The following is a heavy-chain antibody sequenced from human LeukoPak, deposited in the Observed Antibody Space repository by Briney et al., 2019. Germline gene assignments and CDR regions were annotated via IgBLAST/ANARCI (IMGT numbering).Heavy chain of an antibody. V-gene: IGHV4-59*01. J-gene: IGHJ6*03. CDR1: GGSTNSYY. D-gene: IGHD2-2*01. Sequence: SETLSLTCTVSGGSTNSYYWSWMRQPPGKGLEWIGYMYYSGSTNYNPSLKSRGTILVDTSKNQFSLKLSSVTAADTAVYYCATASSSSSYYYYMDVWGKGTTVTVSS. CDR3: ATASSSSSYYYYMDV. CDR2: MYYSGST.